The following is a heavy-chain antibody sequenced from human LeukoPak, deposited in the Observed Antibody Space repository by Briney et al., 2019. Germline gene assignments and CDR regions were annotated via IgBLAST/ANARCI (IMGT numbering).Heavy chain of an antibody. V-gene: IGHV4-39*01. CDR3: AGRPLDYGGNPFDY. J-gene: IGHJ4*02. Sequence: SETLSLTCTVSGGSISSKSYYWGWIRQPPGKGLEWIGIVYYTGSTYYAPSLKSRVTISIDTSKNQFSLKLTSVTAADTAVYYCAGRPLDYGGNPFDYWGQGTLVTVSS. CDR2: VYYTGST. CDR1: GGSISSKSYY. D-gene: IGHD4-17*01.